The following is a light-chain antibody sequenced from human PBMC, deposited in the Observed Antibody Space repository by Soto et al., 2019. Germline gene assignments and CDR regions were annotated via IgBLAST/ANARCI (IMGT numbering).Light chain of an antibody. CDR1: QSVASH. Sequence: EVVLTQSPASLSLSPGERATLSCRASQSVASHLAWYQQKPGQAPRLLIYDATKRATGIPDRFSGNGFVTYSTLTINSLQPDDVAVYYGQQRSSVITFGQGTRLDIK. CDR2: DAT. V-gene: IGKV3-11*01. CDR3: QQRSSVIT. J-gene: IGKJ5*01.